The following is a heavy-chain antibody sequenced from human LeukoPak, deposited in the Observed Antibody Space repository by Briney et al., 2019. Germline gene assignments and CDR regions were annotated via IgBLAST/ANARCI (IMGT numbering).Heavy chain of an antibody. CDR2: IKHYGSEK. V-gene: IGHV3-7*04. D-gene: IGHD3-10*01. J-gene: IGHJ4*02. CDR3: ARDLSYHGSGSYDC. CDR1: GFTFSSYE. Sequence: GGSLRLSCAASGFTFSSYEMNWVRQAPGKGLEWVANIKHYGSEKYYVDSVKGRFTISRDNANNSLYLQVNSLRAEDTAVYYCARDLSYHGSGSYDCWGQGTLVTVSS.